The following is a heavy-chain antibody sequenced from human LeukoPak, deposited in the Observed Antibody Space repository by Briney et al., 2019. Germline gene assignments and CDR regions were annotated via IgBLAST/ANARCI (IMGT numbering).Heavy chain of an antibody. D-gene: IGHD2-15*01. CDR1: GFTFSSYA. J-gene: IGHJ4*02. CDR3: AKAPAIVVVVAATQY. Sequence: GVSLRLSCAASGFTFSSYAISWVRQAPGKGLEWVSAISGSGGSTYYADSVKGRFTISRDNSKNTLYLQMNSLRAEDTAVYYCAKAPAIVVVVAATQYWGQGTLVTVSS. V-gene: IGHV3-23*01. CDR2: ISGSGGST.